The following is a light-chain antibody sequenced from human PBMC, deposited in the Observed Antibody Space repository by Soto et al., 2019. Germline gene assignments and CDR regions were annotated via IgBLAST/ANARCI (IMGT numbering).Light chain of an antibody. CDR2: QVS. CDR3: MQNTHWPIN. J-gene: IGKJ5*01. V-gene: IGKV2-30*01. CDR1: QSPVYSDGDTY. Sequence: DVVMTQSPLSLPVTLGQPASISCRSSQSPVYSDGDTYLSWFQQRPGQSPRRLLSQVSNRDSGVPDRFSGSGSGTDFTLKISSVEADDVAVYYCMQNTHWPINFGQGTRLEIK.